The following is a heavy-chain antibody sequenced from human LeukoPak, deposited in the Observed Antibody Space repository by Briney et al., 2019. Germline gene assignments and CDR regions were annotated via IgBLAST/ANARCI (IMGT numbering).Heavy chain of an antibody. D-gene: IGHD3-22*01. V-gene: IGHV3-23*01. CDR2: ISGSGGST. J-gene: IGHJ3*02. CDR3: AKFFEYYYDSSGYSGAFDI. Sequence: GGSLRLSCAASGFTFSSYAMSWVRQAPGKGLEWVSAISGSGGSTYYADSVKGRFTISRDNSKNTLYLQMNSLRAEDTAVYYCAKFFEYYYDSSGYSGAFDIWGQGTMVTVSS. CDR1: GFTFSSYA.